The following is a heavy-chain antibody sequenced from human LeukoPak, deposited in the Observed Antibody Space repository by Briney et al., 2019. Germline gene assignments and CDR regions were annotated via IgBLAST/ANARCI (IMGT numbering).Heavy chain of an antibody. D-gene: IGHD4-17*01. CDR3: AKSYGDYLGYFDS. V-gene: IGHV4-4*02. J-gene: IGHJ4*02. CDR1: GGSITNTNY. Sequence: PSETLSLTCGVSGGSITNTNYWTWVRQPPGKGLEWIGEVNLQGSTNYNPSLMGRVAISVDTSENHISLQLTSVTAADTAVYYCAKSYGDYLGYFDSWGQGTLVTVSS. CDR2: VNLQGST.